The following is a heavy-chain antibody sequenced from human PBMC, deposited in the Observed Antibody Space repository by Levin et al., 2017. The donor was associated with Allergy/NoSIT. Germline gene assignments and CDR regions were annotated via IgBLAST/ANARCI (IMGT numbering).Heavy chain of an antibody. CDR2: IYYTGRT. D-gene: IGHD6-25*01. Sequence: SETLSLTCTVSGGSISTSSYHWGWVRQPPGKGLEWIGNIYYTGRTSYNPSLKSRASISIDTSKKQFFLKLNSLTAAETAVYYCARVLSAISAAGPEKWGQGILVTVSA. V-gene: IGHV4-39*07. CDR3: ARVLSAISAAGPEK. CDR1: GGSISTSSYH. J-gene: IGHJ4*02.